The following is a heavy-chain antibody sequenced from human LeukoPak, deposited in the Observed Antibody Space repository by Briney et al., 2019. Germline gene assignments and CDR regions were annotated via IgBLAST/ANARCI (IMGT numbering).Heavy chain of an antibody. CDR2: INSDGSST. Sequence: PGGSLRLSCAASGFTFSSYWMLWVRQAPGKGLVWVSRINSDGSSTSYADSVKGRFTISRDNAKNTLYLQMNSLRAEDTAVYYCARGSRDRAFDIWGQGTMVTVSS. D-gene: IGHD3-10*01. V-gene: IGHV3-74*01. CDR1: GFTFSSYW. J-gene: IGHJ3*02. CDR3: ARGSRDRAFDI.